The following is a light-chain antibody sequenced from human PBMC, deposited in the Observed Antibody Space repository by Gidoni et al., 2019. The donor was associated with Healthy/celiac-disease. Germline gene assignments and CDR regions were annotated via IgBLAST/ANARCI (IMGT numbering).Light chain of an antibody. Sequence: IVMPQSPATLSVSPGERATLSCRASQSVSSNLAWYQQKPGQAPRLLIYGASTRATGIPARFSGSGSGTEFTLTISSLQSEDVAVYYCQQYNNWPVTFGQGTKLEIK. CDR3: QQYNNWPVT. CDR2: GAS. CDR1: QSVSSN. J-gene: IGKJ2*01. V-gene: IGKV3-15*01.